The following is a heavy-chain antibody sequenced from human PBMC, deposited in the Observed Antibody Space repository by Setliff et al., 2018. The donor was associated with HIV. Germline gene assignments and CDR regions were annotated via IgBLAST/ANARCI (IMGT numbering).Heavy chain of an antibody. V-gene: IGHV6-1*01. J-gene: IGHJ4*01. CDR1: GDSVSSNSAA. CDR3: ARGSYGSVLL. CDR2: TYYRSKWYY. Sequence: SQTLSLTCAISGDSVSSNSAAWNWVRQSPSRGLEWLGRTYYRSKWYYNYAASVKGRITINPDTSKNEFSLQLNSVTPEDTAVYYCARGSYGSVLLWGQGILVTVSS. D-gene: IGHD6-19*01.